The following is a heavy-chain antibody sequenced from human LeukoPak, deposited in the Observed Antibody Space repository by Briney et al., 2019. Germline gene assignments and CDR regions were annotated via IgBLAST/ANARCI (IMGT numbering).Heavy chain of an antibody. CDR3: AKDLAYSSSWEGSDY. D-gene: IGHD6-13*01. Sequence: GGSLRLSCAASGFTFDDYAMHWVRQAPGKGLEWVSGISWNSGSIGYADSVKGRFTISRDNAKNSLYLQMNSLRAEDTALYYCAKDLAYSSSWEGSDYWGQGTLVTVSS. CDR2: ISWNSGSI. CDR1: GFTFDDYA. V-gene: IGHV3-9*01. J-gene: IGHJ4*02.